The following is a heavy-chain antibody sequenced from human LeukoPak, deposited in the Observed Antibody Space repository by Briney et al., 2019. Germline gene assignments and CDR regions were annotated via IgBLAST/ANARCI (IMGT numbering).Heavy chain of an antibody. CDR1: GYTFSSYH. D-gene: IGHD3-22*01. CDR2: ISAYNGNT. CDR3: ARGSPPRRNYDSRGYYSYYFDY. Sequence: ASVTVSCKASGYTFSSYHISWVRQAPGQGLEWMGWISAYNGNTHYAQKLQGRVTMTTDTSTSTVYMELRSLRSDDTAVYYCARGSPPRRNYDSRGYYSYYFDYWGQGTLVTVSS. V-gene: IGHV1-18*01. J-gene: IGHJ4*02.